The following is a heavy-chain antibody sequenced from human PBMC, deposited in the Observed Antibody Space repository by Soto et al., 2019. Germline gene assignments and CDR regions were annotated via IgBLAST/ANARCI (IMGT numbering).Heavy chain of an antibody. D-gene: IGHD1-20*01. CDR2: IYYSGST. CDR3: ARTYNWNARNAFDI. Sequence: SETLSLTCTVSGGSISSSSYYWGWIRQPPGKGLEWIGSIYYSGSTYYNPSLKSRVTISVDTSKNQFSLKLSSVTAADTAVYYCARTYNWNARNAFDIWGQGTMVT. J-gene: IGHJ3*02. V-gene: IGHV4-39*01. CDR1: GGSISSSSYY.